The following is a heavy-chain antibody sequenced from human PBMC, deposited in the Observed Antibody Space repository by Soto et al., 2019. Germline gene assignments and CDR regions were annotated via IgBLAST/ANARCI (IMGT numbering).Heavy chain of an antibody. CDR1: CGSFSGYY. D-gene: IGHD6-6*01. V-gene: IGHV4-34*01. J-gene: IGHJ4*02. Sequence: SETLSLTCAVYCGSFSGYYWSWIRQPPGKGPEWIGEINHSGSTNYNPSLKSRVTMSVDTSKNQFSLKLSSVTAADTAVYYCARTSRFDCWGQGTLVTVSS. CDR2: INHSGST. CDR3: ARTSRFDC.